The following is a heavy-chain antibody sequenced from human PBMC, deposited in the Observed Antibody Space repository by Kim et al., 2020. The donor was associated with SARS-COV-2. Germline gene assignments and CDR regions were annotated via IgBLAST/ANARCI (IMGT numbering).Heavy chain of an antibody. CDR1: GFTFSSQW. J-gene: IGHJ4*02. CDR3: ARAEI. Sequence: GGSLRLSCAASGFTFSSQWMSWVRQAPGRGLEWVANISPDGRDKSYVDSVKGRFTISRDNGKNSLCLQMDSLTVEDTALYYCARAEIWGQGTLVTVSS. V-gene: IGHV3-7*01. CDR2: ISPDGRDK.